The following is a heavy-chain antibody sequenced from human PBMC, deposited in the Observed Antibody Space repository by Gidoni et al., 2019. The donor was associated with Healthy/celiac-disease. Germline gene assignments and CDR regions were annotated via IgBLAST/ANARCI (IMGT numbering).Heavy chain of an antibody. CDR2: ISYDGSNK. CDR1: GFTFSSYA. Sequence: QVQLVASVGGVFQPGRSLRLSCAASGFTFSSYAMHWVRQAPGKGLEWVAVISYDGSNKYYADSVKGRFTISRDNSKNTLYLQMNSLRAEDTAVYYCARERDYYYYYGMDVWGQGTTVTVSS. J-gene: IGHJ6*02. CDR3: ARERDYYYYYGMDV. V-gene: IGHV3-30*01.